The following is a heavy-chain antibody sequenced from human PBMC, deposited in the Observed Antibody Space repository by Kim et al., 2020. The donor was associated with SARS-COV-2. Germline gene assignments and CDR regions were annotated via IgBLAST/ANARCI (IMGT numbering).Heavy chain of an antibody. Sequence: PGSVKGRFTISRENAKNSLYLQMNSLRAGDTAVYYCARAGSSGLYGAFDIWGQGTIVTVSS. V-gene: IGHV3-13*01. D-gene: IGHD6-19*01. J-gene: IGHJ3*02. CDR3: ARAGSSGLYGAFDI.